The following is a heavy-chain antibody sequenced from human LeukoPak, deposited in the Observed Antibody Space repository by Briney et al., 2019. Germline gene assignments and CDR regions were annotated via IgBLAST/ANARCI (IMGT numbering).Heavy chain of an antibody. CDR1: GFTFSSYA. Sequence: GGSLRLSCAASGFTFSSYAMSWVRQAPGKGLEWVSAISGSGGSTYYADSVKGRFTISRGNSKNTLYLQMNSLRAEDTAAYYCAKDSGRWCRSTSCSRFDYWGQGTLVTVSS. J-gene: IGHJ4*02. CDR3: AKDSGRWCRSTSCSRFDY. V-gene: IGHV3-23*01. D-gene: IGHD2-2*01. CDR2: ISGSGGST.